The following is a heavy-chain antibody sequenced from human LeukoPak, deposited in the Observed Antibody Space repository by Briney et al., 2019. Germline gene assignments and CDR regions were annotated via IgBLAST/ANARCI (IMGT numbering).Heavy chain of an antibody. Sequence: GGSLRLSCAASGFTFSKYWMSWVRQAPGKGLEWVASIKEDGSEKYYVDSLKGRFTISRDNAKNSLYLQMISLRGEDTAVYYCARATASNWFDPWGQGTLVTVSS. J-gene: IGHJ5*02. CDR2: IKEDGSEK. V-gene: IGHV3-7*01. CDR1: GFTFSKYW. D-gene: IGHD2-21*01. CDR3: ARATASNWFDP.